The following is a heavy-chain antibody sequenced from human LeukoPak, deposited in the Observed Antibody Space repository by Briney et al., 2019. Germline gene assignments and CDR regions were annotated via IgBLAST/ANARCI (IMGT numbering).Heavy chain of an antibody. J-gene: IGHJ4*02. Sequence: LTGGSLRLSCSASGFAFGIYALNWFRHTPGKGLEWLSYISSTSAIYYADSVKGRFTISRDNAKESLYLQMNSLRAEDTAVYYCARDDKWAFDYWGQGTLVTVSS. CDR1: GFAFGIYA. CDR3: ARDDKWAFDY. D-gene: IGHD1-26*01. CDR2: ISSTSAI. V-gene: IGHV3-48*04.